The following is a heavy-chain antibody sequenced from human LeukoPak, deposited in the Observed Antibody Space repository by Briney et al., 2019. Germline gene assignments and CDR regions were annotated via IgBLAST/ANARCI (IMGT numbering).Heavy chain of an antibody. CDR3: ARGFGELLIRGYYYGMDV. CDR1: GYTFTSYY. D-gene: IGHD3-10*01. J-gene: IGHJ6*02. Sequence: ASVSVSCKASGYTFTSYYMHWVRQAPGQGLEWMGIINPSGGSTSYAQKFQGRVTMTRDTSTSTVYMELRSLRSDDTAVYYCARGFGELLIRGYYYGMDVWGQGTTVTVSS. CDR2: INPSGGST. V-gene: IGHV1-46*01.